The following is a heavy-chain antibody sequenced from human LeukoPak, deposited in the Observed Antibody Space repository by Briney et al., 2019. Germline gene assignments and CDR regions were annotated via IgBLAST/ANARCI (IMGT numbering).Heavy chain of an antibody. CDR1: GGSISSGDYY. CDR3: ARDLRRDGYNSFDY. J-gene: IGHJ4*02. Sequence: TSQTLSLTCTVSGGSISSGDYYWSWIRQPPGKGLEWIGYIYYSGSTYYNPSLKSRVTISVDTSKNQFSLKLSSVTAADTAVYYCARDLRRDGYNSFDYWGQGTLVTVS. CDR2: IYYSGST. V-gene: IGHV4-30-4*08. D-gene: IGHD5-24*01.